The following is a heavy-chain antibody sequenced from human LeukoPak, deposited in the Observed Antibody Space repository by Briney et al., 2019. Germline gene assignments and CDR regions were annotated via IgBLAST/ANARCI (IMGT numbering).Heavy chain of an antibody. CDR1: GFSLTTSGVG. CDR2: IYWNNDY. D-gene: IGHD4-17*01. V-gene: IGHV2-5*01. J-gene: IGHJ4*02. Sequence: SGPTLVNPTETLTLTCTFSGFSLTTSGVGVGWIRQPPGKALEWLALIYWNNDYRYSPSLKSRLTITKDTSKNQVVLKMTNMDPADTGTYFCAHYGDYRFLYYFDYWGQGALVTVSS. CDR3: AHYGDYRFLYYFDY.